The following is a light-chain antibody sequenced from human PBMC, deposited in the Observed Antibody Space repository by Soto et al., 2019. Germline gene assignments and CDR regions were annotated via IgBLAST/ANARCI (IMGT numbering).Light chain of an antibody. Sequence: EIVLTQSPATLSLSPGERAALSCGASQSVSSNYLAWYQQKPGLAPRLLIYDASRRTTGIPDRFSGSGSGADFILSISRLEPEDFAVYDCQQYGSSPWTFGQGTKVEFK. CDR1: QSVSSNY. CDR2: DAS. CDR3: QQYGSSPWT. J-gene: IGKJ1*01. V-gene: IGKV3D-20*01.